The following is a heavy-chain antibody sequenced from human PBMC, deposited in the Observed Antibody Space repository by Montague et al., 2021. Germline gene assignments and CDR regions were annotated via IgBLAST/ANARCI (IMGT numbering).Heavy chain of an antibody. CDR2: IGASGDNT. V-gene: IGHV3-23*01. Sequence: SLRLSCAASGFTLSSYAMGWVRQAPGKGLEWVSAIGASGDNTYYVESVKGRFTIFRDISKNTLYLQMNSLGAEDTALYYCAKDHFSGGSYGGSGDMDVWGKGTTVTVSS. CDR3: AKDHFSGGSYGGSGDMDV. CDR1: GFTLSSYA. J-gene: IGHJ6*03. D-gene: IGHD2-15*01.